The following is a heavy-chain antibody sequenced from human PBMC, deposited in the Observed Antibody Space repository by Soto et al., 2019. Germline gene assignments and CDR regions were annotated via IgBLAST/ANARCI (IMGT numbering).Heavy chain of an antibody. CDR1: GGSISSGGYS. V-gene: IGHV4-30-2*01. Sequence: QLQLQESGSGLVTPSQTLSLTCAVAGGSISSGGYSWNWIRQPPGKGLEWIAYIHHGGTTHYNPSLRRRVTISVDTSKNQFSLILTSVTASDTDVYYCARDRSGGGEFDSWGQGTLVTVSS. J-gene: IGHJ4*02. D-gene: IGHD3-16*01. CDR3: ARDRSGGGEFDS. CDR2: IHHGGTT.